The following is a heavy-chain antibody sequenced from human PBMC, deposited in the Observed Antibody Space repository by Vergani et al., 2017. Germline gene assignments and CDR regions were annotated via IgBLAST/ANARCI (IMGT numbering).Heavy chain of an antibody. D-gene: IGHD6-19*01. CDR3: ARAVGSGWYRFFDY. CDR1: GGSISSYY. J-gene: IGHJ4*02. V-gene: IGHV4-59*01. CDR2: IYYSGST. Sequence: QVQLQESGPGLVKPSETLSLTCTVSGGSISSYYWSWIRQPPGKGLEWIGYIYYSGSTNYNPSLKSRVTISVDTSQNQFSLKLSSVTPADTAVYYCARAVGSGWYRFFDYWGQGTLVTVSS.